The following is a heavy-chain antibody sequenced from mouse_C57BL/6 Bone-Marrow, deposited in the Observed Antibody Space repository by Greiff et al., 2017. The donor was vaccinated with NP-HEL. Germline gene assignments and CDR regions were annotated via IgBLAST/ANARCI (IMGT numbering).Heavy chain of an antibody. V-gene: IGHV1-53*01. Sequence: QVQLQQPGTELVKPGASVKLSCKASGYTFTSYWMHWVKQRPGQGLEWIGHINPCNGGTTYNEKFKSKATLTVDKSSSTAYMQLSSLTSEDSAVYYYSRGPITTEVATDFDYWGQGTTLTVSS. J-gene: IGHJ2*01. CDR3: SRGPITTEVATDFDY. CDR1: GYTFTSYW. CDR2: INPCNGGT. D-gene: IGHD1-1*01.